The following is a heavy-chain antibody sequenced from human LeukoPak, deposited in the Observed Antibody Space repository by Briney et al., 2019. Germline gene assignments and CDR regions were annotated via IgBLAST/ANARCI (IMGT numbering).Heavy chain of an antibody. CDR2: IKQDGSEK. J-gene: IGHJ6*03. CDR3: AREAPINIVLMVYAIQTYYYYYMDV. V-gene: IGHV3-7*01. D-gene: IGHD2-8*01. CDR1: GFTFSSYW. Sequence: GGSLRLSCAASGFTFSSYWMSWVRQAPGKGLEWVANIKQDGSEKYYVDSVKGRFTISRDNAKNSLYLQMNSLRAEDTAVYYCAREAPINIVLMVYAIQTYYYYYMDVWGKGTTVTVSS.